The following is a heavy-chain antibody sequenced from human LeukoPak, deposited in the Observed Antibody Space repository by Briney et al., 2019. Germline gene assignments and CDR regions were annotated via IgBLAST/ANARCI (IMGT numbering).Heavy chain of an antibody. V-gene: IGHV3-48*03. CDR3: ARDRSGSSWYGRSQGLDY. CDR2: ISSSGSTI. J-gene: IGHJ4*02. CDR1: GFTFSSYE. D-gene: IGHD6-13*01. Sequence: PGGSLRLSCAASGFTFSSYEMNWVRQAPGKGLEWVSYISSSGSTIYYADSVKGRFTISRDNAKNSLYLQMNSLRAEDTAVYYCARDRSGSSWYGRSQGLDYWGQGTLVTVSS.